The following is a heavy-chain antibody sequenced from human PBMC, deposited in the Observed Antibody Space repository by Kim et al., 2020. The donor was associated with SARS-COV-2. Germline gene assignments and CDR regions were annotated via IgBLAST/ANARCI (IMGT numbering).Heavy chain of an antibody. Sequence: ADSVRGRFTISRDDATNSLFLQMNSLRAEDTAVYYCARDMKGDYDSSWFDSWGQGTLVTVSS. D-gene: IGHD4-17*01. V-gene: IGHV3-21*06. CDR3: ARDMKGDYDSSWFDS. J-gene: IGHJ5*01.